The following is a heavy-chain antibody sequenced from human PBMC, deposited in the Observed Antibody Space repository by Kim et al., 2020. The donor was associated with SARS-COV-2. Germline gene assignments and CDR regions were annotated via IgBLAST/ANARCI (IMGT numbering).Heavy chain of an antibody. CDR3: ACVVVGLIRAFSI. V-gene: IGHV4-39*07. D-gene: IGHD2-21*01. Sequence: SETLSLTCTVSGGSVNSSSYYWGWVRQPPGKGLEWIGSIYYTGTTYHNPSLKSRVTMSVDTSKNQFSLRLSSVTAADTAMYFCACVVVGLIRAFSIWG. CDR1: GGSVNSSSYY. CDR2: IYYTGTT. J-gene: IGHJ3*02.